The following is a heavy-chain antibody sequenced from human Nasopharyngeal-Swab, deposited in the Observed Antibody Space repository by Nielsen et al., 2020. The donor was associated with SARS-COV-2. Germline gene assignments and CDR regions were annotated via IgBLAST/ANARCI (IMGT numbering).Heavy chain of an antibody. V-gene: IGHV3-9*01. CDR3: ANLLSGWYEGNAFDI. CDR2: ISWNSGSI. CDR1: GFTFDDYA. J-gene: IGHJ3*02. Sequence: SLKISCAASGFTFDDYAMHWVRQAPGKGLEWVSGISWNSGSIGYVDSVKGRFTISRDNAKNSLYLQMNSLRAEDTALYYCANLLSGWYEGNAFDIWGQGTMVTVSS. D-gene: IGHD6-19*01.